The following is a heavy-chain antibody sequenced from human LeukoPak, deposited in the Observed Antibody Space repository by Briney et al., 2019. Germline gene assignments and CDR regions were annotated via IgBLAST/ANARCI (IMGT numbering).Heavy chain of an antibody. CDR3: ARHEGIAAAGFDY. J-gene: IGHJ4*02. CDR1: GGSISSYY. CDR2: IYYSGST. V-gene: IGHV4-59*08. D-gene: IGHD6-13*01. Sequence: PSETLSLTCTVSGGSISSYYWSWIRQPPGKGLEWIGYIYYSGSTNYNPSLKSRVTISVDTSKNQFSLKLSSVTAADTAVYYCARHEGIAAAGFDYWGQGTLVTVSS.